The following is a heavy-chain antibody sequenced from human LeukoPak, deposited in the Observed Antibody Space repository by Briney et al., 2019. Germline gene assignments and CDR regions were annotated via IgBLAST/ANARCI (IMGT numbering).Heavy chain of an antibody. CDR3: ASWAGGAGDAFDI. J-gene: IGHJ3*02. V-gene: IGHV5-51*01. CDR2: IYPGDSDS. D-gene: IGHD3-10*01. Sequence: PGGSLRLSCKVSGYSFTIYWIGCVRQSPGKGLEWMGIIYPGDSDSRYSPSFQGQVTIADDKSISTAYLQWRSLKASDTAMYYCASWAGGAGDAFDIWGQGTMVTVSS. CDR1: GYSFTIYW.